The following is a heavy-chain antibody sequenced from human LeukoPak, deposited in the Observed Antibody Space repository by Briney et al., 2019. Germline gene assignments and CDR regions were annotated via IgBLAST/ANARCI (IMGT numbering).Heavy chain of an antibody. CDR2: INHSGST. CDR3: ARGNLYTRYGSGSYFGY. Sequence: SETLSLTCAVYGGSFSGYYWSWIRQPPGKGLEWIGEINHSGSTNYNPSLKSRVTISVDTSKNQFSLKLSSVTAADTAVYYCARGNLYTRYGSGSYFGYWGQGTLVTVSS. D-gene: IGHD3-10*01. CDR1: GGSFSGYY. V-gene: IGHV4-34*01. J-gene: IGHJ4*02.